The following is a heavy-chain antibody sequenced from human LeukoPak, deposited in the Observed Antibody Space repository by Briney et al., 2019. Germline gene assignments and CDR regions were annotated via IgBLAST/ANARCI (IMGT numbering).Heavy chain of an antibody. CDR3: ASGGYCSGNTCYSARFGH. V-gene: IGHV1-18*01. CDR1: GYTFSTYG. D-gene: IGHD2-15*01. Sequence: ASVKVSCKASGYTFSTYGISWVRQAPGQGLEWMGWISTSNGDTKYAQKLQGRVTMTTDTSTSTAYMELSSLRSEDTAVYYCASGGYCSGNTCYSARFGHWGQGTLVTVSS. CDR2: ISTSNGDT. J-gene: IGHJ4*02.